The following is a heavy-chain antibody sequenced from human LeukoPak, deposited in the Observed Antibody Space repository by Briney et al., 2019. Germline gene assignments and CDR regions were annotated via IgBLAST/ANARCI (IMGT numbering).Heavy chain of an antibody. CDR3: ARVTTVVTPNFFDY. CDR2: IYPGDSDT. CDR1: GYSFISYW. D-gene: IGHD4-23*01. Sequence: GESLKISCKGSGYSFISYWIGWARQMPGKGLEWMGIIYPGDSDTRYSPSFQGQVTISADKSISTAYLQWSSLKASDTAMYYCARVTTVVTPNFFDYWGQGTLVTVSS. J-gene: IGHJ4*02. V-gene: IGHV5-51*01.